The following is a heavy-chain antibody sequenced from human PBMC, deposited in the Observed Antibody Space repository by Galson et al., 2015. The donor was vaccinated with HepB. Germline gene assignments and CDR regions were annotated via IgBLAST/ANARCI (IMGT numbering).Heavy chain of an antibody. V-gene: IGHV3-73*01. CDR3: TRHGEVVVVTADPFDY. Sequence: SLRLSCAASGFTFSGSAMHWVRQASGKGLEWVGRIRSKANSYSTAYAASVKGRFTISRDDSKNTAYLQMNSPKTEDTAVYYCTRHGEVVVVTADPFDYWGQGTLVTVSS. D-gene: IGHD2-21*02. CDR2: IRSKANSYST. CDR1: GFTFSGSA. J-gene: IGHJ4*02.